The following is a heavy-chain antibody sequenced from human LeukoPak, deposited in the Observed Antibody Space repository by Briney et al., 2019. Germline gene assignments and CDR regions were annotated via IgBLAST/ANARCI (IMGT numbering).Heavy chain of an antibody. CDR3: ARGSRGPDY. CDR1: GYSISTSYY. Sequence: PSETLSLTCTVSGYSISTSYYWGWIRQPPGKGLEWIGEINHSGSTNYNPSLKSRVTISVDTSKNQFSLKLSSVTAADTAVYYCARGSRGPDYWGQGTLVTVSS. J-gene: IGHJ4*02. D-gene: IGHD3-16*01. CDR2: INHSGST. V-gene: IGHV4-38-2*02.